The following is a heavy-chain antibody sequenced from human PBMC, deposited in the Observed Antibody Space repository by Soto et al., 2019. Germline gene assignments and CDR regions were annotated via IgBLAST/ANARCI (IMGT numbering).Heavy chain of an antibody. CDR3: ASSMGRGGNDY. D-gene: IGHD3-10*01. V-gene: IGHV3-7*05. Sequence: EVQLVESGGGLVQPGGSLRLSCAASGFTFSDYWMSWVRQAPGKGLECVANIKTDGSEKYYVDPVKGRFTISRDNGKTSLYLQMNSLRAEDTAVYYCASSMGRGGNDYWGQGTLVAVSS. CDR2: IKTDGSEK. CDR1: GFTFSDYW. J-gene: IGHJ4*02.